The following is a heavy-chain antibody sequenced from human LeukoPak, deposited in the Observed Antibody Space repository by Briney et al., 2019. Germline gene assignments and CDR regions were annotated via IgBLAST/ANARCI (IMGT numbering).Heavy chain of an antibody. V-gene: IGHV2-26*01. Sequence: EPGPRLVKPTETLTLTWTVSGFSLSNARMGVSWSRQPPGKALEWLAHIFSNDEKSYSTTLQGRLTISKDTSKSQLLLTLPNMDPVDTATYYCARNAAAAFDYWGQGTLVT. CDR3: ARNAAAAFDY. CDR2: IFSNDEK. J-gene: IGHJ4*02. D-gene: IGHD6-13*01. CDR1: GFSLSNARMG.